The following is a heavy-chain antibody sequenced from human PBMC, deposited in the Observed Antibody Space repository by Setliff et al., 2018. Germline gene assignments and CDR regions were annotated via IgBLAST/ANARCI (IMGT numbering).Heavy chain of an antibody. D-gene: IGHD3-16*01. CDR1: GFTFSSYG. Sequence: GGSLRLSCAASGFTFSSYGMHWVRQAPGKGLEWVAVIWYDGSNKYCADSVKGRFTISRDNSKNSLYLQMNSLRTEDTALYYCAKDGGEYWGQGTLVTVSS. V-gene: IGHV3-33*03. J-gene: IGHJ4*02. CDR2: IWYDGSNK. CDR3: AKDGGEY.